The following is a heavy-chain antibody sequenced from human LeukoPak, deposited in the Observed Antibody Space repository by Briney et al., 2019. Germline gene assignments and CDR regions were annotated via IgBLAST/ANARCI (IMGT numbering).Heavy chain of an antibody. Sequence: SETLSLTGTVSGGSISSSSYYWGWIRQPPGKGLEWIGSIYYSGSTYYNASLKSRVTISVDTSKNQFSLNLSSVTAADTAVYYCARHSGLTVTTLPGGYWGQGTLVTVSS. D-gene: IGHD4-17*01. CDR1: GGSISSSSYY. V-gene: IGHV4-39*01. J-gene: IGHJ4*02. CDR3: ARHSGLTVTTLPGGY. CDR2: IYYSGST.